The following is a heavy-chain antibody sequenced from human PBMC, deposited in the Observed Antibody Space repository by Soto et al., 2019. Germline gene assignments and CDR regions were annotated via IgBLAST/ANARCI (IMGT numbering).Heavy chain of an antibody. CDR3: ARGKTNYFFDL. Sequence: SETLSLTCVVSGGSISRGDFSWAWIRQPPGKGLEWVGYIYRSGSTYYNPSLKSPVSISLDKSKNQFSLNLTSVTAADTAVYYCARGKTNYFFDLWGQGHLVTVSS. J-gene: IGHJ4*02. V-gene: IGHV4-30-2*01. CDR1: GGSISRGDFS. CDR2: IYRSGST. D-gene: IGHD3-10*01.